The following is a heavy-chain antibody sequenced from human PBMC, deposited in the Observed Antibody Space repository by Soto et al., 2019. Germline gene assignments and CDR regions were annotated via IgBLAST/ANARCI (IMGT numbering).Heavy chain of an antibody. V-gene: IGHV4-39*01. CDR2: VYYSGST. CDR3: ARQTDSYYTFDAFDI. Sequence: SETLSLTCTVSGGSISSSSYHWGWIRQPPGKGLEWIGNVYYSGSTNYNPSLESRVTISVDTSKNQFSLKLSSVTAADTAVYYCARQTDSYYTFDAFDIWGQGTMVTVSS. CDR1: GGSISSSSYH. D-gene: IGHD3-22*01. J-gene: IGHJ3*02.